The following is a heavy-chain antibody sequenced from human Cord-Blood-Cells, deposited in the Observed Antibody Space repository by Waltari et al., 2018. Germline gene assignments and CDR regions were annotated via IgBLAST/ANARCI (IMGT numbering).Heavy chain of an antibody. V-gene: IGHV4-61*01. D-gene: IGHD7-27*01. CDR2: IYYSGST. J-gene: IGHJ4*02. Sequence: QVQLQESGPGLVKPSETLSLTCTVSGGSVSSGSYYWSWIRQPPGKGLEWIGYIYYSGSTNSNPSLKSRVTISVDTSKNQFSLKLSSVTAADTAVYYCARQLTGDLSPDYWGQGTLVTVSS. CDR1: GGSVSSGSYY. CDR3: ARQLTGDLSPDY.